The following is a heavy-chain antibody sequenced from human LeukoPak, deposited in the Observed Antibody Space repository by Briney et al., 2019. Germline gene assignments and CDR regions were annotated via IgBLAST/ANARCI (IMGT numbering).Heavy chain of an antibody. J-gene: IGHJ3*02. CDR3: ASHFYPYYYDSSGYYLFHNAFDI. CDR2: IYYSGST. V-gene: IGHV4-59*08. D-gene: IGHD3-22*01. CDR1: GGSISSYY. Sequence: SETLSLTCTVSGGSISSYYWSWIRQPPGKGLEWIGYIYYSGSTNYNPSLKSRVTISVATSKNQFSLKLSSVTAADTAVYYCASHFYPYYYDSSGYYLFHNAFDIWGQGTMVTVSS.